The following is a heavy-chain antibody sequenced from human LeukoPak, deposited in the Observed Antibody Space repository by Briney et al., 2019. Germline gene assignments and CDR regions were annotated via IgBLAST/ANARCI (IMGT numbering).Heavy chain of an antibody. V-gene: IGHV4-34*01. J-gene: IGHJ5*02. CDR3: ARGPNVLRYFDWLLLWSPVFDL. CDR1: GGSFSGYY. D-gene: IGHD3-9*01. Sequence: SETLSLTCAVYGGSFSGYYWSWIRQPPGKGLEWIGEINHSGSTNYNPSLKSRVTISVDTSKNQFSLKLSSVTAADTAVYYCARGPNVLRYFDWLLLWSPVFDLWGQGTLVTVSS. CDR2: INHSGST.